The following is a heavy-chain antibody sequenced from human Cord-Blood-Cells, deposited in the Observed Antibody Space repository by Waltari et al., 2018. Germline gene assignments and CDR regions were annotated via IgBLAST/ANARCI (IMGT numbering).Heavy chain of an antibody. CDR1: GYTFTCSY. Sequence: QLQLVQSGAEVKKPRASVKVSCKASGYTFTCSYMHLVRQAPGQGLEWMGRINRNSGGTNYAQKFQGRVTMTRDTSISTAYMELSRLRSDDTAVYYCASAVGPLDFQHWGQGTLVTVSS. J-gene: IGHJ1*01. V-gene: IGHV1-2*06. CDR2: INRNSGGT. D-gene: IGHD6-19*01. CDR3: ASAVGPLDFQH.